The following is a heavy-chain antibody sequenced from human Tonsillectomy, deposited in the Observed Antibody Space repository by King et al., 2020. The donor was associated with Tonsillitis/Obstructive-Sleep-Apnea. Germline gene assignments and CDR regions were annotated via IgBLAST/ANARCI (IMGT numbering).Heavy chain of an antibody. J-gene: IGHJ6*03. D-gene: IGHD3-3*01. Sequence: EVQLVESGGGLVQPGGSLRLSCAASGFTFSSYAMSWVRQAPGKGLEWVSAISGSGGSTYYADSVKGRFTISRDNSKNTLYLQMNSLRAEDTAVYYCAKYLFFGVVTSYYYYYYMDVWGKGTTVTVSS. V-gene: IGHV3-23*04. CDR3: AKYLFFGVVTSYYYYYYMDV. CDR1: GFTFSSYA. CDR2: ISGSGGST.